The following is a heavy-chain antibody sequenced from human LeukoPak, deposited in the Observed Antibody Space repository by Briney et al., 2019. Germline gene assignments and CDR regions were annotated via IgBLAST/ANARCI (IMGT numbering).Heavy chain of an antibody. CDR1: GGSFSGYY. CDR2: INHSGST. V-gene: IGHV4-34*01. CDR3: ARQSSVSRPNFDY. Sequence: PSETLSLTCAVYGGSFSGYYWSWIRQPPGKGLEWIGEINHSGSTNYNPSLKRRVSISGDTSKTQFSLKLSSVTAADTAVYYCARQSSVSRPNFDYWGQGTLVTVSS. J-gene: IGHJ4*02. D-gene: IGHD5/OR15-5a*01.